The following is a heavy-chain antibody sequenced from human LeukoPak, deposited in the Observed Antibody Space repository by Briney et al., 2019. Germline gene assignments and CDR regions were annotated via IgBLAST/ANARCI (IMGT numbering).Heavy chain of an antibody. Sequence: GGCLRLSCAASGFTFGSYSMTWVREAPGRGLEWVSVFSVASVTRFYADSVKGPFTISRDNSKNTLYLQMNSLRAEDTAVYYCAKNGDRGAYCSGGSCYPYYYYYMDVWGKGTTVTVSS. V-gene: IGHV3-23*01. CDR3: AKNGDRGAYCSGGSCYPYYYYYMDV. J-gene: IGHJ6*03. D-gene: IGHD2-15*01. CDR2: FSVASVTR. CDR1: GFTFGSYS.